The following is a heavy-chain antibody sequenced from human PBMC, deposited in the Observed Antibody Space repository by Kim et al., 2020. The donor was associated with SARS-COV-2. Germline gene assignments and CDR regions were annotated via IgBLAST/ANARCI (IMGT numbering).Heavy chain of an antibody. D-gene: IGHD4-17*01. CDR3: ARHYGTQYGAGPVGY. CDR1: GGSISSYY. Sequence: SETLSLTCTVSGGSISSYYWSWIRQPPGKGLEWIGYIYYSGSTNYNPSLKSRVTISVDTSKNQFSLKLSPVTAADTAVYYCARHYGTQYGAGPVGYWGQGTLVTVSS. CDR2: IYYSGST. V-gene: IGHV4-59*08. J-gene: IGHJ4*02.